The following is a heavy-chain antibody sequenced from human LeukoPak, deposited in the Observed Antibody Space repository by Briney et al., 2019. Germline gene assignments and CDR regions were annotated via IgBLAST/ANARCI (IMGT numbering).Heavy chain of an antibody. CDR1: GFTFSYYG. D-gene: IGHD3-10*01. CDR3: AKSHYVSGSSWFDY. V-gene: IGHV3-30*18. Sequence: GGSLRLSCAASGFTFSYYGMHWVRQAPGKGLEWVAAISDDGSNEYYADSVKGRFTISRDNSKNTLHLQMNSLRAEDTAVYYCAKSHYVSGSSWFDYWGQGTLVTVSS. J-gene: IGHJ4*02. CDR2: ISDDGSNE.